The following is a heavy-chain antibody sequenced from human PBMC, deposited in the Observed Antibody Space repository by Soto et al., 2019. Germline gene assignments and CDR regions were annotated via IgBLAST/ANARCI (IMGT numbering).Heavy chain of an antibody. J-gene: IGHJ4*02. CDR2: ITATNGNT. CDR1: GFTFKAYA. CDR3: AKDEGTSSTVFDY. V-gene: IGHV3-23*01. Sequence: QLLESGGASVQPGGSLRLSCVAFGFTFKAYAMGWVRQAPGRGLEWVSSITATNGNTYYADSVRGRFTISSDNSRNSLFLQMNGLRPEDSALYYCAKDEGTSSTVFDYWGQGTRVTVPS. D-gene: IGHD4-4*01.